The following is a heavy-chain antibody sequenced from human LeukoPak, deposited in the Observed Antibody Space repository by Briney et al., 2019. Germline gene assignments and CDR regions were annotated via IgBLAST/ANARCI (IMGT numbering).Heavy chain of an antibody. CDR2: IYYSGST. D-gene: IGHD5-12*01. J-gene: IGHJ2*01. CDR1: GGSISSYY. Sequence: SETLSLTCTVSGGSISSYYWSWIRQPPGKGLEWIGYIYYSGSTNYNPSLKSRVTISVDTSKNQFSLKLSSVTAADTAVYYCARVGTTGYSGYPYWYFDLWGRGTLVTVSS. V-gene: IGHV4-59*01. CDR3: ARVGTTGYSGYPYWYFDL.